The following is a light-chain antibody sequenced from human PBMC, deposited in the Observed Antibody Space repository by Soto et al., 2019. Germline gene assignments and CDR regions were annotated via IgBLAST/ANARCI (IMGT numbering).Light chain of an antibody. J-gene: IGLJ2*01. CDR1: SSDVGGYNY. V-gene: IGLV2-14*01. CDR3: SSYTSSSTVV. CDR2: EVS. Sequence: QSVLTQPASVSGSPGQSITISCTGTSSDVGGYNYVSWYQPHPGKAPKLMIYEVSNRPSGVSNRFYGSKSGNTASLTISGLQAEDEADYYCSSYTSSSTVVFGGGTKVTVL.